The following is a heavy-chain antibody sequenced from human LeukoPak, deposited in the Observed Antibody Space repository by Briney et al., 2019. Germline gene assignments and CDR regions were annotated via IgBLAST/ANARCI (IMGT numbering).Heavy chain of an antibody. CDR3: ARGRQLAARGFHYMDV. CDR2: IYPGDSDT. J-gene: IGHJ6*03. V-gene: IGHV5-51*01. D-gene: IGHD6-6*01. Sequence: GESLKISCKGSGYSFTSYWIGWVRQMPGKGLEWMGIIYPGDSDTRYSPSFQGQVTISADKSISTAYLQWSSLKASDTAMYYCARGRQLAARGFHYMDVWSKGTTVTVSS. CDR1: GYSFTSYW.